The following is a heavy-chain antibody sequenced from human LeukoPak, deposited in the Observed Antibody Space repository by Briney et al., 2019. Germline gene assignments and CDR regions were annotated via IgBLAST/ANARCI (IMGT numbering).Heavy chain of an antibody. V-gene: IGHV3-30*18. CDR2: ISYDGSNK. J-gene: IGHJ4*02. D-gene: IGHD3-22*01. Sequence: GGSLRLSCAASEFTFSTYGMHWVRQAPGKGLEWVAVISYDGSNKYYADSVKGRFTISRDNSKNTLYLQMNSLRAEDTAVYYCAKDGSMVVPVYFDYWGQGTLATVSS. CDR3: AKDGSMVVPVYFDY. CDR1: EFTFSTYG.